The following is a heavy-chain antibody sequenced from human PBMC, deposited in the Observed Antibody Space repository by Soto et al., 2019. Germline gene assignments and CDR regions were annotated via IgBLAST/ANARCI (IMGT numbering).Heavy chain of an antibody. CDR1: GGTFSSYA. Sequence: GASVKVSCKASGGTFSSYAISWVRQAPGQGLEWMGGIIPIFGTANYAQKFQGRVTITADKSTSTAYMELSSLRSEDTAVYYCARDYDNTWKKSRLGPWGQGTLVTVSS. J-gene: IGHJ5*02. D-gene: IGHD1-1*01. V-gene: IGHV1-69*06. CDR3: ARDYDNTWKKSRLGP. CDR2: IIPIFGTA.